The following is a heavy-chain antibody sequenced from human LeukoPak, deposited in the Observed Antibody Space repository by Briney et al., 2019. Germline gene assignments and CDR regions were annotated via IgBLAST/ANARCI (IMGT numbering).Heavy chain of an antibody. Sequence: GGSLRLSCAASGFDSGFTFSIYAMSWVRQAPGKGLEWVSGISGSSSHTLDADSVRGRFTISRDNSRNTLYLHMNSLRAEDTALYYCAKEGAYSNAAPEWGFDSWGQGTLVTVSS. CDR1: GFTFSIYA. D-gene: IGHD3-3*01. V-gene: IGHV3-23*01. CDR3: AKEGAYSNAAPEWGFDS. CDR2: ISGSSSHT. J-gene: IGHJ4*02.